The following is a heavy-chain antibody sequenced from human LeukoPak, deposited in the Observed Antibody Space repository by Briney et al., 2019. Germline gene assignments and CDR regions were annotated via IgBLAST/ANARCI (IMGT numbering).Heavy chain of an antibody. V-gene: IGHV1-69*05. Sequence: SVKVSCKASGGTFSSYAISWVRQAPGQGLEWMGGIIPIFGTANYAQKFQGRVTITTDESTSTAYMELSSLRSEDTAVYYCASIMGYGGNGGARYCGQETLVTVSS. CDR2: IIPIFGTA. CDR1: GGTFSSYA. CDR3: ASIMGYGGNGGARY. J-gene: IGHJ4*02. D-gene: IGHD4-23*01.